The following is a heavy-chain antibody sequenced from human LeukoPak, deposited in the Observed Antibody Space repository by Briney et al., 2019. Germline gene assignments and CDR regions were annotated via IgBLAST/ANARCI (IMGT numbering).Heavy chain of an antibody. D-gene: IGHD5-12*01. Sequence: GGALRLSCAASGFIFSSYSMNWVRQAAGKGLEWVSSISNSGSYIYYADSVKGRCTISRDNAKNSLYLQMNSLSAEDTALYFCARDPGYSFYFDYWGQGILVTVSS. J-gene: IGHJ4*02. V-gene: IGHV3-21*06. CDR3: ARDPGYSFYFDY. CDR1: GFIFSSYS. CDR2: ISNSGSYI.